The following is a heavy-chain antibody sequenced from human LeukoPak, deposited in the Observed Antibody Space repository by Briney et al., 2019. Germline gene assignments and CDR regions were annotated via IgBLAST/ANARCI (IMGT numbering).Heavy chain of an antibody. D-gene: IGHD2-2*01. V-gene: IGHV3-48*03. Sequence: GGSLRLSCAASGFTFRNYEMNWVRQAPGKGLEWVSYISSSGSGKFYTDSVKGRFTVSREYSKNTLYLHLNSLRAEDTAVYHCAKVGCSTTSCYAGDDYWGQGTLVIISS. CDR1: GFTFRNYE. CDR3: AKVGCSTTSCYAGDDY. J-gene: IGHJ4*02. CDR2: ISSSGSGK.